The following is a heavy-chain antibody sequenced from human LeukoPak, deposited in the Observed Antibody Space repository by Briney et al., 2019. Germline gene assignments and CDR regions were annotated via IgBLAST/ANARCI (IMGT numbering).Heavy chain of an antibody. Sequence: ASVKVSCKASGGTFSSYAISWVRQAPGQGLEWMGGIIPIFGTANYAQKFQGRVTMTEDTSTDTAYMELSSLRSEDTAVYYCATALGGYVWGSYRFLSWFDPWGQGTLVTVSS. V-gene: IGHV1-69*06. J-gene: IGHJ5*02. CDR1: GGTFSSYA. CDR3: ATALGGYVWGSYRFLSWFDP. D-gene: IGHD3-16*02. CDR2: IIPIFGTA.